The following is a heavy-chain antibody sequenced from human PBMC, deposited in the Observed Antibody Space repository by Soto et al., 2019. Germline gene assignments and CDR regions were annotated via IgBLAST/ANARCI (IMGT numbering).Heavy chain of an antibody. CDR3: ATSLPVTGNFDY. J-gene: IGHJ4*02. V-gene: IGHV5-51*01. CDR2: IYAGDSET. D-gene: IGHD6-19*01. CDR1: GYNFASYW. Sequence: GESLKISCKGSGYNFASYWIGWVRQMPGKGLEWMGIIYAGDSETKYSPPFQGQVTMSADKSISTAYLQWSSLKASDTAMYYWATSLPVTGNFDYWGQGTLVTVSS.